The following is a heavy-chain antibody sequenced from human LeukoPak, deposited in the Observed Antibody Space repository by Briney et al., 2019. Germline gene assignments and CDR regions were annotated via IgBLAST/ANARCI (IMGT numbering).Heavy chain of an antibody. CDR3: ARVYCSSTSCYIPGSDYYYYYMDV. CDR2: INWNGGST. V-gene: IGHV3-20*04. J-gene: IGHJ6*03. D-gene: IGHD2-2*02. CDR1: GFTVDDYG. Sequence: PGGSLRLSCAASGFTVDDYGMSWVRQAPGKGLEWVSGINWNGGSTGYADSVKGRFTISRDNAKNSLYLQMNSLRAEDTALYYCARVYCSSTSCYIPGSDYYYYYMDVWGKGTTVTVSS.